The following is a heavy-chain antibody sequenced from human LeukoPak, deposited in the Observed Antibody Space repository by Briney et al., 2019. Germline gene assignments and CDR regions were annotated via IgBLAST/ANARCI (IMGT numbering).Heavy chain of an antibody. J-gene: IGHJ4*02. CDR1: GFTFSSYS. CDR3: ARDRDYAFDY. V-gene: IGHV3-48*01. CDR2: IRSATNTI. Sequence: GGSLRLSCAASGFTFSSYSMNWVRQAPGKGLEWISHIRSATNTIDYADSVKGRFSISGDDAKNSPYLQMNSLRAEDTAVYYCARDRDYAFDYWGPGTLVTVSS. D-gene: IGHD3-16*01.